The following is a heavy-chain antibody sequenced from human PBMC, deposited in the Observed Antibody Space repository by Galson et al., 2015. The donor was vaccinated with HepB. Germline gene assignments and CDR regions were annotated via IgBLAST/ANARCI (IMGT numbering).Heavy chain of an antibody. V-gene: IGHV3-23*01. CDR2: FGAGGNT. Sequence: SLRLSCAASGFTFSSYAMSWVRQAPGKGLEWVSSFGAGGNTNYADSVKGRFTISRDNSKNTLCLQMNSLRAEDTAVYYCAKRGGGSSPPFDYWGQGTLVTVSS. CDR3: AKRGGGSSPPFDY. D-gene: IGHD6-25*01. J-gene: IGHJ4*02. CDR1: GFTFSSYA.